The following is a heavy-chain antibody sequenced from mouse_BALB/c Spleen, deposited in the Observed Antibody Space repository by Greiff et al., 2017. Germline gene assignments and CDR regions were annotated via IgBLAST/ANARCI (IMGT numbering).Heavy chain of an antibody. J-gene: IGHJ4*01. CDR3: ARGEYSYAMDY. CDR2: ISYSGST. Sequence: EVQLVESGPGLVKPSQSLSLTCTVTGYSITSDYAWNWIRQFPGNKLEWMGYISYSGSTSYNPSLKSRISITRDTSKNQFFLQLNSVTTEDTATYYCARGEYSYAMDYWGQGTSVTVSS. V-gene: IGHV3-2*02. CDR1: GYSITSDYA. D-gene: IGHD5-1*01.